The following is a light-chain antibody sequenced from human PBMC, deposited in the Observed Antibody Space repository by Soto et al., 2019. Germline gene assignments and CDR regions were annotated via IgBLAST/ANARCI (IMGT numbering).Light chain of an antibody. J-gene: IGKJ4*01. V-gene: IGKV3-20*01. Sequence: IVLTQSPGTLFVSPGERATLSCRASQSVSSSYLAWYQQKPGQAPRLLIYGASSRATGIPDRFSVSGSGTDFTLTLSRLETEDFAVYYCQQYGSSPLTFGGGTKVDI. CDR2: GAS. CDR3: QQYGSSPLT. CDR1: QSVSSSY.